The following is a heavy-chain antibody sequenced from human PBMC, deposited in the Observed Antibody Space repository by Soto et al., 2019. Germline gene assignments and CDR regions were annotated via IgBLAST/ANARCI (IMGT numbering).Heavy chain of an antibody. J-gene: IGHJ3*01. CDR1: GFTFSTYW. D-gene: IGHD3-10*01. Sequence: EVQLVESGGGLVQPGGSLRLSCAASGFTFSTYWMHWVRQAPGKGLVWVARIRSDGSSTSYADSVKGRFTISRDNAQNTVYLQMSSLRVEDTAAFYCARDLSGAGTQTDAFDFWGQGTMVTVSS. CDR3: ARDLSGAGTQTDAFDF. CDR2: IRSDGSST. V-gene: IGHV3-74*01.